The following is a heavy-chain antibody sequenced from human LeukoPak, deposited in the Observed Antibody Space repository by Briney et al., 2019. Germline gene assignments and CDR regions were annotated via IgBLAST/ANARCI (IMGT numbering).Heavy chain of an antibody. CDR2: SSSSSSYI. D-gene: IGHD3-16*02. V-gene: IGHV3-21*01. CDR1: GFTFSRYS. J-gene: IGHJ3*02. CDR3: ASIPYDYAWGSYRYPNDAFDI. Sequence: GGSLRLSXAASGFTFSRYSMNWVSQAPGKGREWVSSSSSSSSYIYYADSVEGRFTISRDNAKSSLYLQMNSLRAEDTAVYYCASIPYDYAWGSYRYPNDAFDIWGQGTMVTVSS.